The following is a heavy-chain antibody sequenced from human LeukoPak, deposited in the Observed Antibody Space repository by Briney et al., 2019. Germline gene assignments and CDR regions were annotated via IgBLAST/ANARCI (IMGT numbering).Heavy chain of an antibody. CDR1: GGSISSYY. Sequence: NPSETLSLTCTVAGGSISSYYWSWIRQPPGKGLEWIGYIYYSGSTNYNPSLKSRVTISVDTSKNQFSLKLSSVTAADTAVYYCARDAAIGQWLRSGAFDIWGQGTMVTVSS. J-gene: IGHJ3*02. CDR3: ARDAAIGQWLRSGAFDI. V-gene: IGHV4-59*12. D-gene: IGHD3-22*01. CDR2: IYYSGST.